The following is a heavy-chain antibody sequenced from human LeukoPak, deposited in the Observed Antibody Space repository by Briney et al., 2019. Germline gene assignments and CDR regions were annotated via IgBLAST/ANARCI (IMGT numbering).Heavy chain of an antibody. CDR3: ARDVCGSLDY. CDR2: IKGDESAR. J-gene: IGHJ4*02. Sequence: PGGSLRLSCADPGFTFTAYRMGWGPQAPGKGLEWVANIKGDESARHQADSVKGRFTISRDNTQNSVYLQMSSLRGEDTAVYYCARDVCGSLDYLGRGTLVTVSS. V-gene: IGHV3-7*01. D-gene: IGHD3-16*01. CDR1: GFTFTAYR.